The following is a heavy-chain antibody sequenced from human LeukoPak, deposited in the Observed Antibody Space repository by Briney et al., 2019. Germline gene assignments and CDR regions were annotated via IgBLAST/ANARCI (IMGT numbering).Heavy chain of an antibody. CDR3: VRTXXVRGVIGYYYYYYMDV. V-gene: IGHV4-4*09. D-gene: IGHD3-10*01. CDR1: GGSISSYY. Sequence: ETLSLTCTVSGGSISSYYWSWIRQPPGKGLEWIGYIYTSGSTNYNPSLKSRVTISVDTSKNQFSLKLSSVTAADTAVYYCVRTXXVRGVIGYYYYYYMDVWGKGTTVTVSS. CDR2: IYTSGST. J-gene: IGHJ6*03.